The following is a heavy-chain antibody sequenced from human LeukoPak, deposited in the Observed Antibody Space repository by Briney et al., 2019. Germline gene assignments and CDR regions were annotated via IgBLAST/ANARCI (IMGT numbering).Heavy chain of an antibody. Sequence: SETLSLTCTVFGYSISSGYYWGWIRQPPGKGLEWIGSIYHSGSTYYNPSLKSRVTISVDTSKNQFSLKLSSVTAADTAVYYCARAVVVAATPCWFDPWGQGTLVTVSS. CDR3: ARAVVVAATPCWFDP. J-gene: IGHJ5*02. V-gene: IGHV4-38-2*02. CDR1: GYSISSGYY. CDR2: IYHSGST. D-gene: IGHD2-15*01.